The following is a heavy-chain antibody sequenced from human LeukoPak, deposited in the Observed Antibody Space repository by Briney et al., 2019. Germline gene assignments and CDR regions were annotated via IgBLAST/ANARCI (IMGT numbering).Heavy chain of an antibody. D-gene: IGHD7-27*01. Sequence: SETLSLTCTVSGGSISSYYWSWIRQPAGKGLEWIGRIYTSGSTNYNPSLKSRVTMSVDTSKNQFSLKLSSVTAADTAVYYCARLTGDQNPYYYYYYMVVWGKGTTVTVSS. V-gene: IGHV4-4*07. J-gene: IGHJ6*03. CDR1: GGSISSYY. CDR3: ARLTGDQNPYYYYYYMVV. CDR2: IYTSGST.